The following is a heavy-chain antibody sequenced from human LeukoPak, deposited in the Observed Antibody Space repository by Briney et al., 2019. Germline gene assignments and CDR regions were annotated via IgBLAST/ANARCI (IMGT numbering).Heavy chain of an antibody. CDR2: IVVGGGNT. J-gene: IGHJ4*02. V-gene: IGHV1-58*02. CDR3: AADYYYDSSGYFPPGGY. D-gene: IGHD3-22*01. CDR1: GFTFTSSA. Sequence: SVKVSCKASGFTFTSSAMQWVRQARGQRLEWIGWIVVGGGNTNYAQKFQERVTITRDMSTSTAYMELSSLRSEDTAVYYCAADYYYDSSGYFPPGGYWGQGTLVTVSS.